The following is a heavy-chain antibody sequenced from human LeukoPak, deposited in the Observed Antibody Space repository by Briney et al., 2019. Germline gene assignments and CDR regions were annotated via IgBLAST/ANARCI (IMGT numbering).Heavy chain of an antibody. CDR3: ARAPRGYSYGSDY. V-gene: IGHV3-7*01. D-gene: IGHD5-18*01. CDR1: GGSFSGYY. CDR2: IKQDGSEK. Sequence: ETLSLTCAVYGGSFSGYYWSWVRQAPGKGLEWVANIKQDGSEKYYVDSVKGRFTISRDNAKNSLYLQMNSLRAEDTAVYYCARAPRGYSYGSDYWGQGTLVTVSS. J-gene: IGHJ4*02.